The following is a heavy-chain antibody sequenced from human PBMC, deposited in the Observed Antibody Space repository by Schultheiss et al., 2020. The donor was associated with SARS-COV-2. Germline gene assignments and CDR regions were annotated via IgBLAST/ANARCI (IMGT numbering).Heavy chain of an antibody. CDR1: GYSFTSYW. CDR3: ARQVPAVSYSSSSWVYYYGMDV. V-gene: IGHV5-51*01. Sequence: GESLKISCKGSGYSFTSYWIGWVRQMPGKGLEWMGIIYPGDSHTRYSPSFQGQVTFSADKSISTAYLQWSSLKASDTAMYYCARQVPAVSYSSSSWVYYYGMDVWGQGTTVTVSS. CDR2: IYPGDSHT. J-gene: IGHJ6*02. D-gene: IGHD6-6*01.